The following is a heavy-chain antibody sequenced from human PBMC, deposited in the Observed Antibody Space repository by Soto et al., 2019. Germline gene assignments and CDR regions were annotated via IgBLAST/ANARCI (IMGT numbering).Heavy chain of an antibody. V-gene: IGHV1-18*01. CDR3: ARIDDSSGHNEDY. CDR1: GYTFNSYG. Sequence: ASLKVSCKASGYTFNSYGISWVRQAPGQGLEWMGWISAYNGNTNYAQKLQGXXTMTXXTSTSTAYMELRSLRSDDTAVYYCARIDDSSGHNEDYWGQGTLVNVSS. D-gene: IGHD3-22*01. CDR2: ISAYNGNT. J-gene: IGHJ4*02.